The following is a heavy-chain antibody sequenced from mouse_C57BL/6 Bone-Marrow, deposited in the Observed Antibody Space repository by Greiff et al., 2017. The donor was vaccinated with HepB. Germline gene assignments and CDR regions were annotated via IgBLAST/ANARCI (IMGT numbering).Heavy chain of an antibody. V-gene: IGHV1-74*01. CDR3: AIGGNFAHYYAMDY. D-gene: IGHD2-1*01. CDR1: GYTFTSYW. CDR2: IHPSDSDT. Sequence: QVQLQQSGAELVKPGASVKVSCKASGYTFTSYWMHWVKQRPGQGLEWIGRIHPSDSDTNYNQKFKGKATLTVDQSSSTAYMQRSSLTSEVSAVYYCAIGGNFAHYYAMDYWGQGTSVTVSS. J-gene: IGHJ4*01.